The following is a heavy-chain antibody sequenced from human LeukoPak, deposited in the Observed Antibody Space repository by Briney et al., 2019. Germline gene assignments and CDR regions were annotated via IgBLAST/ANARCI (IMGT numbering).Heavy chain of an antibody. CDR1: GGSISSYY. V-gene: IGHV4-59*08. J-gene: IGHJ4*02. D-gene: IGHD6-19*01. CDR3: ARRRAVAGGYFDS. Sequence: SETLSLTCTVSGGSISSYYWSWIRQPPGKGLEWIGYIYYSGRTKYNPSLKSRVTISVDTSKNQFSLKLSSVTAADTAVYYCARRRAVAGGYFDSWGQGTLVTVSS. CDR2: IYYSGRT.